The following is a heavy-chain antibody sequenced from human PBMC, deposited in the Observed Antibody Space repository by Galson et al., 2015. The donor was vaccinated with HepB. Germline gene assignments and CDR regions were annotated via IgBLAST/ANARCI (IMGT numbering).Heavy chain of an antibody. Sequence: SLRLSCAASGFTVSNNYMTWVRQAPGKGLEWVPVIYSGGSTYYADSVKGRFTISRDNSRNTLYLHMNSLRAEDTAVYYCARDSYYFDSTGYYDAFDIWGQGTMVTVSP. CDR3: ARDSYYFDSTGYYDAFDI. J-gene: IGHJ3*02. CDR2: IYSGGST. CDR1: GFTVSNNY. D-gene: IGHD3-22*01. V-gene: IGHV3-66*01.